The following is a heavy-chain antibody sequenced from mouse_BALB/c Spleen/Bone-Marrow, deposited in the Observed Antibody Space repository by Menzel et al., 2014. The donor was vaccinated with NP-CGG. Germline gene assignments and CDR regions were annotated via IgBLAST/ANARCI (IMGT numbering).Heavy chain of an antibody. Sequence: EVQLVESGAELVKPGASVKLSCTASGFNIKDTYMHWVKQRPEQGLEWIGRIDPANGNTKYDPKSQGKATITADTSSNTAYLQLSSLTSEDTAVYYCARWGKLGRGYFDVWGAGTTVTVSS. D-gene: IGHD4-1*01. V-gene: IGHV14-3*02. J-gene: IGHJ1*01. CDR1: GFNIKDTY. CDR2: IDPANGNT. CDR3: ARWGKLGRGYFDV.